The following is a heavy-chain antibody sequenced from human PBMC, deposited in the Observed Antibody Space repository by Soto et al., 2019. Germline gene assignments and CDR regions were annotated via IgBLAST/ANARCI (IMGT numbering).Heavy chain of an antibody. D-gene: IGHD6-19*01. V-gene: IGHV1-69*12. CDR2: IIPIFGTA. Sequence: QVQLVQSGAEVKKPGSSVKVSCKASGGTFSSYAISWVRQAPGQGLEWMGGIIPIFGTANYAQKFQGRVTITADDSTRTAYMELSSLRSEDTAVYYCASLGEQWLTPHSCAYGMDVWGQGTTVTVSS. CDR3: ASLGEQWLTPHSCAYGMDV. CDR1: GGTFSSYA. J-gene: IGHJ6*02.